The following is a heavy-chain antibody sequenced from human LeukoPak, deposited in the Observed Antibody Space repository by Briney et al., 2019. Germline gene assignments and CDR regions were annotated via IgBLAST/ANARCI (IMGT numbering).Heavy chain of an antibody. J-gene: IGHJ4*02. D-gene: IGHD6-6*01. CDR1: GGTFSSYA. Sequence: SVKVSCKASGGTFSSYAISWVRQAPGQGLEWMGGIIPIFGTANYAQKFQGRVTITTDESTSTAYMELSSLRSEDTAVYCCAGSSSSDSYFDYWGQGTLVTVSS. CDR2: IIPIFGTA. CDR3: AGSSSSDSYFDY. V-gene: IGHV1-69*05.